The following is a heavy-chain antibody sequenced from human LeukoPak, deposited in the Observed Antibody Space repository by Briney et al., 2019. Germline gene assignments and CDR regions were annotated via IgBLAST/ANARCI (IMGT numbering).Heavy chain of an antibody. D-gene: IGHD3-10*01. CDR3: ARWAGFGPYDAFDI. V-gene: IGHV1-69*06. J-gene: IGHJ3*02. CDR2: IIPLFGTT. Sequence: ASVKVTCKASGGTFSSYAISRVRQAPGQGLEWMGGIIPLFGTTNYAQEFQDRVTITADKSTSTAYMELSSLRSQDTAMYYCARWAGFGPYDAFDIWGQGTMVTVSS. CDR1: GGTFSSYA.